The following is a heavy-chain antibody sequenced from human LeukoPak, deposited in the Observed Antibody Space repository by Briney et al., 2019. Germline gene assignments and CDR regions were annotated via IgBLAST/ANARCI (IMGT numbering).Heavy chain of an antibody. J-gene: IGHJ4*02. V-gene: IGHV4-34*01. CDR3: ASRRGPVDTAMVKSQGGGYYFDY. CDR1: GGSFSGYY. D-gene: IGHD5-18*01. Sequence: SETLSLTCAVYGGSFSGYYWSWIRRPPGKGLEWIGEINHSGSTNYNPSLKSRVTISVDTSKNQFSLKLSSVTAADTAVYYCASRRGPVDTAMVKSQGGGYYFDYWGQGTLVTVSS. CDR2: INHSGST.